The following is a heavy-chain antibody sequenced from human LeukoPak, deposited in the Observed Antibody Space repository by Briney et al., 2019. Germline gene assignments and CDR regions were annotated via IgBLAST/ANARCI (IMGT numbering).Heavy chain of an antibody. Sequence: ASVKVSCKASGYTFTGYYMHWVRQAPGKGLEWMGWIYPNSGGTKYAQKFQGRVTMTRDTSISTAYLELSRLRSDDTAVYYCAREHMTRVTLDYWGQGTLVTVSS. V-gene: IGHV1-2*02. CDR3: AREHMTRVTLDY. J-gene: IGHJ4*02. D-gene: IGHD4-17*01. CDR2: IYPNSGGT. CDR1: GYTFTGYY.